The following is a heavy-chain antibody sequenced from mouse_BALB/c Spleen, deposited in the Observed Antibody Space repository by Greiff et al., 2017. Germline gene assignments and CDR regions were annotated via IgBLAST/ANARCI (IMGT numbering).Heavy chain of an antibody. CDR1: GYTFTDYA. V-gene: IGHV1S137*01. Sequence: QVQLQQSGAELVRPGVSVKISCKGSGYTFTDYAMHWVKQSHAKSLEWIGVISTYYGDASYNQKFKGKATMTVDKSSSTAYMELARLTSEDSAIYYCARAIYDGYYVFAYWGQGTLVTVSA. D-gene: IGHD2-3*01. CDR2: ISTYYGDA. CDR3: ARAIYDGYYVFAY. J-gene: IGHJ3*01.